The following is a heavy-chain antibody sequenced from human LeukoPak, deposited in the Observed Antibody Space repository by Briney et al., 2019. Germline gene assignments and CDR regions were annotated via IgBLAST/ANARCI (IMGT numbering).Heavy chain of an antibody. CDR3: VCYGPGSYSTAG. Sequence: GGSLRLSCTASGFTFSTYTMHWVRQAPGKGLEWVAVISYDGSNIYYTDSVKGRFTISRDNSKSTLYLQMNSLRAEDTAVYCCVCYGPGSYSTAGWGQGTLVTVSS. D-gene: IGHD3-10*01. CDR1: GFTFSTYT. V-gene: IGHV3-30*04. J-gene: IGHJ4*02. CDR2: ISYDGSNI.